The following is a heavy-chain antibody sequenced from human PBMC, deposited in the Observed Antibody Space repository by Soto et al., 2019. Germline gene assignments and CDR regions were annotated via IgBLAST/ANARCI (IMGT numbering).Heavy chain of an antibody. CDR3: AKEGGSSFYYFDY. CDR2: ISSSHST. J-gene: IGHJ4*02. Sequence: CGSLRLSCAAFGFTFGSYAMNCVRRAPGKGLEWVSTISSSHSTYYADSVKGRFTISRDNSKNTLYLQMNSLRAEDTAVYFCAKEGGSSFYYFDYWGQGTLVTVSS. D-gene: IGHD1-26*01. CDR1: GFTFGSYA. V-gene: IGHV3-23*01.